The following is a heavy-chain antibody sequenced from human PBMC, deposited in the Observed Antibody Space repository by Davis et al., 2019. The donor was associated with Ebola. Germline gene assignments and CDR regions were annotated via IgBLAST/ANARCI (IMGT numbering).Heavy chain of an antibody. J-gene: IGHJ6*02. V-gene: IGHV3-13*01. Sequence: GESLKISCAASGFTFSSYVMHWVRQATGKGLEWVSAIGTAGDTYYPGSVKGRFTISRENAKNSLYLQMNSLRAEDTAVYYCARGDSSNYYYYGMDVWGQGTTVTVSS. D-gene: IGHD2-21*02. CDR1: GFTFSSYV. CDR3: ARGDSSNYYYYGMDV. CDR2: IGTAGDT.